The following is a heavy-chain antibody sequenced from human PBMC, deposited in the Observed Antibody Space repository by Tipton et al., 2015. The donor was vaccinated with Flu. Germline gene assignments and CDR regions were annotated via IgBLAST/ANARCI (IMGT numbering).Heavy chain of an antibody. J-gene: IGHJ3*02. V-gene: IGHV4-4*07. CDR3: ASHSGSPNGAFGI. CDR1: GGSISNYF. CDR2: IHTSGTT. D-gene: IGHD1-26*01. Sequence: TLSLTCTVSGGSISNYFWSWIRQPAGKGLEWIGRIHTSGTTNYNPSLKSRVTMSVDTSKNQFSLKLSSVTAADTAVYYCASHSGSPNGAFGIWGQGTVVTVSS.